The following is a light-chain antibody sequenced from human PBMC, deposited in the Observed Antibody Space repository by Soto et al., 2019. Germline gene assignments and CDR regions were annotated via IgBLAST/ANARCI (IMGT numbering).Light chain of an antibody. CDR2: ASS. Sequence: IVLTQPPGTLSLSPGERATLSCRTSQSVSRTYLAWYQQKPGQAPRLLIYASSTRATGIPDRFSVSGSGTDFTLTITRLEPEDFAVYYCQHYGSSRLTFGGGTQVDSK. V-gene: IGKV3-20*01. J-gene: IGKJ4*01. CDR1: QSVSRTY. CDR3: QHYGSSRLT.